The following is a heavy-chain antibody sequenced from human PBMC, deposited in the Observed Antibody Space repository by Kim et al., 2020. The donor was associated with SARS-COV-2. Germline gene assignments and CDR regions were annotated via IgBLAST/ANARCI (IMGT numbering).Heavy chain of an antibody. CDR2: ISYDGSNK. Sequence: GGSLRLSCAASGFTFSSYGMHWVRQAPGKGLEWVAVISYDGSNKYYADSVKGRFTISRDNSKNTLYLQMNSLRAEDTAVYYCAKEVAELLWFGELFFGPFGYWGQGTLVTVSS. V-gene: IGHV3-30*18. J-gene: IGHJ4*02. CDR1: GFTFSSYG. CDR3: AKEVAELLWFGELFFGPFGY. D-gene: IGHD3-10*01.